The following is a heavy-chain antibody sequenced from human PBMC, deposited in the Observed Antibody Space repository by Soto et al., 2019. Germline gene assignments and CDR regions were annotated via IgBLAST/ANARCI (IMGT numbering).Heavy chain of an antibody. Sequence: GAGWIRQPPGKALEWLALIYWNDDKRYSPSLKSRLTNTKDTSKNQVVLTMTNMDPVDTATYYCIRSPSITKIQRVINSGFDPCGQG. J-gene: IGHJ5*02. CDR2: IYWNDDK. V-gene: IGHV2-5*01. CDR3: IRSPSITKIQRVINSGFDP. CDR1: G. D-gene: IGHD3-10*01.